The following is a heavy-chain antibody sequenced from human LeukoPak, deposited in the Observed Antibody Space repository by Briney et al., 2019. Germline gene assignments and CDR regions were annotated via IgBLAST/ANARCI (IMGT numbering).Heavy chain of an antibody. Sequence: SETLSLTCTVSGAYIGNYYWSWIRQPAGKGLEWIGRIYTSGSTNYNPSLKSRVTMSVDTSKNQFSLNLSSVTAADTAVYYCARQTGGNGIDYWGQGTLVTVSS. D-gene: IGHD7-27*01. V-gene: IGHV4-4*07. CDR1: GAYIGNYY. J-gene: IGHJ4*02. CDR2: IYTSGST. CDR3: ARQTGGNGIDY.